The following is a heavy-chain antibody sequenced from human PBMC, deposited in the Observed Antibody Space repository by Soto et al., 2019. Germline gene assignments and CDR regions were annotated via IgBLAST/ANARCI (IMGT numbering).Heavy chain of an antibody. CDR1: GGSISSYY. D-gene: IGHD1-26*01. CDR2: IYYSGST. Sequence: SETLSLTCTVSGGSISSYYWSWIRQPPGKGLEWIGYIYYSGSTNYNPSLKSRVTISVDTSKNQFSLKLSSVTAADTAVYYCARVVGATIHYYYYGMDVWGQGTAVTVSS. J-gene: IGHJ6*02. V-gene: IGHV4-59*01. CDR3: ARVVGATIHYYYYGMDV.